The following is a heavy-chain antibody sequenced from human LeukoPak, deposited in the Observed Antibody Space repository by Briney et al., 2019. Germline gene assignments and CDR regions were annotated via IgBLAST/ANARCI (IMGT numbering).Heavy chain of an antibody. CDR3: AREGSGSLFYYGMDV. Sequence: SETLSLTCTVSGGSMTSSVYYWGWIRQPPGRGREWIGSIYYNGSTYYNPSLKSRVTISVETTKKRFSLRLSSVTAADSAFYYCAREGSGSLFYYGMDVWRQGTTVTVSS. D-gene: IGHD3-10*01. CDR2: IYYNGST. V-gene: IGHV4-39*02. J-gene: IGHJ6*02. CDR1: GGSMTSSVYY.